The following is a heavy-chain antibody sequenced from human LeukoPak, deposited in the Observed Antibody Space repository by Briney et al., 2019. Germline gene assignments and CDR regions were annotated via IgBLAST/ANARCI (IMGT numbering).Heavy chain of an antibody. D-gene: IGHD3-9*01. V-gene: IGHV4-59*12. CDR3: ARDILTGYGMDV. CDR1: GGSISSYY. CDR2: IYYSGST. Sequence: SETLSLTCTVSGGSISSYYWSWIRQPPGKGREWIGYIYYSGSTNYNPSLKSRVTISVDTSKNQFSLKLSSVTAADTAVYYCARDILTGYGMDVWGQGTTVTVSS. J-gene: IGHJ6*02.